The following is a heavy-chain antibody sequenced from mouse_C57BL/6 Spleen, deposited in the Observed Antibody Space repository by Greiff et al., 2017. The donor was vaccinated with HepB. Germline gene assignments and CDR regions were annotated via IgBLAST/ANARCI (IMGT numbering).Heavy chain of an antibody. V-gene: IGHV1-81*01. J-gene: IGHJ3*01. Sequence: VQLQQSGAELARPGASVKLSCKASGYTFTSYGISWVKQRTGQGLEWIGEIYPRSGNTYYNEKFKGKATLTADKSSSTAYMELRSLTSEDSAVYFCARSGGREAWFAYWGQGTLVTVSA. D-gene: IGHD3-1*01. CDR2: IYPRSGNT. CDR3: ARSGGREAWFAY. CDR1: GYTFTSYG.